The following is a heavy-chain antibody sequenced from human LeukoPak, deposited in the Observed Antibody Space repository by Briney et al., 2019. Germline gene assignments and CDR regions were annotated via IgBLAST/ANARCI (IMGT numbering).Heavy chain of an antibody. Sequence: ASVKVSCKASGYTFTGYYMHWVRQAPGQGLEWMGWINPNSGDTNYAQKFQGWVTMTRDTSISTAYMELSRLRSDDTAVYYCARARPGSIVVVPAATRFDPWGQGTLVTVSS. CDR2: INPNSGDT. CDR3: ARARPGSIVVVPAATRFDP. J-gene: IGHJ5*02. V-gene: IGHV1-2*04. CDR1: GYTFTGYY. D-gene: IGHD2-2*01.